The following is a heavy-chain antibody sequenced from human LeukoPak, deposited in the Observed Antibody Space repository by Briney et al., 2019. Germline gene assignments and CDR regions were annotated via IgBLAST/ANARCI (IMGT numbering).Heavy chain of an antibody. CDR2: ISAYNGNT. CDR3: AREWNWNYGWFDP. D-gene: IGHD1-7*01. J-gene: IGHJ5*02. Sequence: ASVKVSCKASGYTFTSYGISWVRQAPGQGLEWMGWISAYNGNTNYAQKLQGRVTMTTDTSTSTAHMELRSLRSDDTAVYYCAREWNWNYGWFDPWGQGTLVTVSS. V-gene: IGHV1-18*01. CDR1: GYTFTSYG.